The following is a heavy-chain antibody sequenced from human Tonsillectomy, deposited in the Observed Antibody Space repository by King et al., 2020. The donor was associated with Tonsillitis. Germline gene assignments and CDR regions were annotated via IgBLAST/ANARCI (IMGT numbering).Heavy chain of an antibody. CDR1: GGSISSYY. Sequence: HVQLQESGPGLVKPSETLSLTCTVSGGSISSYYWSWIRPPPGKGLEWIGYIYYSGSTNYNPSLKSRVTISVDTSKNQFSLKLSSVTAADTAVYYCAKSKWFGELLSAFDIWGQGTMVTVSS. V-gene: IGHV4-59*01. D-gene: IGHD3-10*01. CDR3: AKSKWFGELLSAFDI. J-gene: IGHJ3*02. CDR2: IYYSGST.